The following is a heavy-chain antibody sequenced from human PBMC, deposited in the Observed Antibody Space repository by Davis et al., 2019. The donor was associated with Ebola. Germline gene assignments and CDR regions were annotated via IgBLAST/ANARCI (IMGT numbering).Heavy chain of an antibody. CDR2: IRDKANNYAT. D-gene: IGHD2-8*02. J-gene: IGHJ4*02. CDR1: GFTFSESA. V-gene: IGHV3-73*01. CDR3: SRHTD. Sequence: GKSLKISCAASGFTFSESAIHWFRQASGRGLEWVGRIRDKANNYATAYTPSVKGRFTISRDDSKNTAYLQMNGLKIEDTAIYYCSRHTDWGQGTLVTVSS.